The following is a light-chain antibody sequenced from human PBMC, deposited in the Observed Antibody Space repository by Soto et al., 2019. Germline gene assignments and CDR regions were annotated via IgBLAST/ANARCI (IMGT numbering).Light chain of an antibody. Sequence: EIVMTQSPATLSVSPGERVTLSCRTSRSISTNSAWYQQKPGQAPRLLIYGASTRATCVPARFSGSGSGTEFTLTISSLQSEDFAIYYCQQYNDWPPMYTFGQGTKVDIK. CDR2: GAS. CDR1: RSISTN. V-gene: IGKV3-15*01. CDR3: QQYNDWPPMYT. J-gene: IGKJ2*01.